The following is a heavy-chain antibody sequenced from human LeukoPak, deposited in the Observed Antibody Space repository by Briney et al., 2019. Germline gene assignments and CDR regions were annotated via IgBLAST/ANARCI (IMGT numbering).Heavy chain of an antibody. Sequence: ETLSLTCAVYGGSFSGYYWSWIRQPPGKGLEWIGEINHSGSTNYNPSLKSRVTISVDTSKNQFSLKLSSVTAADTAVYYCASSGGIAAAGTAGWSDPWGQGTLVTVSS. V-gene: IGHV4-34*01. CDR3: ASSGGIAAAGTAGWSDP. CDR1: GGSFSGYY. CDR2: INHSGST. D-gene: IGHD6-13*01. J-gene: IGHJ5*02.